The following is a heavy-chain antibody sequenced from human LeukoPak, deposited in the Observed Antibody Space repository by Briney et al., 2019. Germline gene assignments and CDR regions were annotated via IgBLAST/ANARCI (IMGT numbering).Heavy chain of an antibody. CDR2: ISGSGGST. CDR3: AKDKVVVTAIFDY. Sequence: KGLELVSAISGSGGSTYYADSVKGRFTISRDNSKNTLYLQMNSLRAEDTAVYYCAKDKVVVTAIFDYWGQGTLVTVSS. V-gene: IGHV3-23*01. D-gene: IGHD2-21*02. J-gene: IGHJ4*02.